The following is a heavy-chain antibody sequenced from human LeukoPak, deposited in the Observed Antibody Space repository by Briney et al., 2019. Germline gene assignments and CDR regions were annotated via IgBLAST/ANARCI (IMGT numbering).Heavy chain of an antibody. CDR2: ISSSSSTI. CDR1: GFTFSSYS. Sequence: PGGSLRLSCAASGFTFSSYSMNWVRQAPGKGLEWVSYISSSSSTIYYADSVKGRFTISRDNAKNSLYLQMNSLRAEDTAVYYCARIPLTGTFYGMDVWGQGTTVTVSS. J-gene: IGHJ6*02. CDR3: ARIPLTGTFYGMDV. D-gene: IGHD1-20*01. V-gene: IGHV3-48*04.